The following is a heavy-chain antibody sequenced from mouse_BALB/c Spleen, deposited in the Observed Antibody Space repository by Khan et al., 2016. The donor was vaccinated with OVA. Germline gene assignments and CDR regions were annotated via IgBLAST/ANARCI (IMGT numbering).Heavy chain of an antibody. CDR2: ISSGGDYT. J-gene: IGHJ3*01. CDR1: GFTFSSYS. D-gene: IGHD4-1*01. CDR3: ADHLTGSFAY. Sequence: EVELVESGGDLVKPGGSLKLSCAASGFTFSSYSMSWVRQTPDQRLEWVASISSGGDYTNYPDSVRGRFTISTDNATNTPYLQLSDLKSEDTAMYYCADHLTGSFAYWGQGTLVTVSA. V-gene: IGHV5-6*01.